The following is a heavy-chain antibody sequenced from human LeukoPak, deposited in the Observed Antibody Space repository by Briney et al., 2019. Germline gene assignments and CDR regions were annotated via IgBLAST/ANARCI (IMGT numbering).Heavy chain of an antibody. CDR1: GGSISSYY. CDR3: ARAGDGGGFHFYYYGMDV. V-gene: IGHV4-59*01. Sequence: SETLSLTCTVSGGSISSYYWSWIRQPPGKGLEWIGYIYYSGSTNYNPSLKSRVTISVDTSKNQFSLKLSSVTAADTAVYYCARAGDGGGFHFYYYGMDVWGQGTTVTVSS. J-gene: IGHJ6*02. D-gene: IGHD2-15*01. CDR2: IYYSGST.